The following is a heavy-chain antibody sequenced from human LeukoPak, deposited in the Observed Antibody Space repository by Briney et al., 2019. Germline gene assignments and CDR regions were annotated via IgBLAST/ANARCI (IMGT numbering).Heavy chain of an antibody. J-gene: IGHJ4*02. CDR1: GGTFSSYG. CDR3: ARVSAGSYPEIY. D-gene: IGHD1-26*01. CDR2: ISAYNGKT. V-gene: IGHV1-18*01. Sequence: ASVKVSCKASGGTFSSYGISWVRQAPGQGLEWMGWISAYNGKTNYAQKLQGRVTMTTDTSTSTAYMELRSLRSDDTAVYYCARVSAGSYPEIYWGQGTLVTVSS.